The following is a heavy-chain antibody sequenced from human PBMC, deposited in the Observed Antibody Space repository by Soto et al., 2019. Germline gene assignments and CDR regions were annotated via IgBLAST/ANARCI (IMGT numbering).Heavy chain of an antibody. V-gene: IGHV3-9*01. D-gene: IGHD6-13*01. J-gene: IGHJ3*02. Sequence: PGGSLRLSCAASGFTFDDYAMDWVRQAPVKGLEWVSGISWNSGSIGYADSVKGRFTISRDNAKNSLYLQMNSLRAEDTALYYCAKALIRIAAAGNNFDIWGQGTMVTVSS. CDR3: AKALIRIAAAGNNFDI. CDR2: ISWNSGSI. CDR1: GFTFDDYA.